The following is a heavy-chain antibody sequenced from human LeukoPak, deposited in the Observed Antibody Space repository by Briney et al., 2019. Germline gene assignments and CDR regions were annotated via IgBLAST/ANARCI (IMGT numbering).Heavy chain of an antibody. CDR1: GFTFSNFW. V-gene: IGHV3-74*01. J-gene: IGHJ4*02. Sequence: GGSLRLSCAASGFTFSNFWMHWVRQGPGKGLVWVSRTNSDGSSTSYADSVKGRFTISRDNAKNTLYLQMNSLRAEDTAVYYCARAQNWNYVNYWGQGTLVTVSS. D-gene: IGHD1-1*01. CDR2: TNSDGSST. CDR3: ARAQNWNYVNY.